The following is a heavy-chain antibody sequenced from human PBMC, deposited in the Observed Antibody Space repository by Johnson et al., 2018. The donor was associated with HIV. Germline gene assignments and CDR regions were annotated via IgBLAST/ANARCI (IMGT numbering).Heavy chain of an antibody. Sequence: EVQLVESGGGLVQPGGSLRLSCTASGFTVSSNYMSWVRQAPGKGLEWVSVIYTDDSIYYADSVKGRLTISRDNSKNTLYLQMNSLRAEETAVYYCAREGDYVWGPGKVSDIWGQGTMVTVSS. CDR1: GFTVSSNY. D-gene: IGHD3-16*01. CDR3: AREGDYVWGPGKVSDI. CDR2: IYTDDSI. J-gene: IGHJ3*02. V-gene: IGHV3-66*01.